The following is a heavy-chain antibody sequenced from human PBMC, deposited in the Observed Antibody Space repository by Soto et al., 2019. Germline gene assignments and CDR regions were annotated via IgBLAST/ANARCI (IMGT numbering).Heavy chain of an antibody. CDR3: ARHRDTSGSGLDV. CDR1: GASISTTSYY. V-gene: IGHV4-39*01. CDR2: FSYSGTT. Sequence: SETLSLTCTVSGASISTTSYYWGWIRQPPGKGLEWVGSFSYSGTTYFKASLKSRVTISVDTSKNQFSLKLSSLTASDTALYYCARHRDTSGSGLDVWGQGTTVTVSS. D-gene: IGHD6-19*01. J-gene: IGHJ6*02.